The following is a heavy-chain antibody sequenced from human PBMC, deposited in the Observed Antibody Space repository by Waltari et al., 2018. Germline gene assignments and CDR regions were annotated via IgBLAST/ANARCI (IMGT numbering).Heavy chain of an antibody. CDR3: ARNGNGDHSFDY. D-gene: IGHD4-17*01. Sequence: QVQLQESGPGLVKPSETLSLTCTVSGGSISSYYWSWIRQPPGKGLEWIGYIYYSGSTHYNPFRKSRVTIAVDTSKNQFSLKLSSVTAADTAVYYCARNGNGDHSFDYWGQGTLVTVSS. CDR2: IYYSGST. J-gene: IGHJ4*02. V-gene: IGHV4-59*01. CDR1: GGSISSYY.